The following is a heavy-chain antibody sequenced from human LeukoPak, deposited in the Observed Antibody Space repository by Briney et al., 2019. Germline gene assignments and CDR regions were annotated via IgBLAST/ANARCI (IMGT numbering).Heavy chain of an antibody. Sequence: GGSLRLSCAASGFTFSSYSMNWVRQAPGKGLEWVSSISSSSSYIYYADSVKGRFTISRDNAKNSLYLQMNSLRAEDTAVYYCARGGPYYYDSSGSRHGDFGYWGQGTLVTVSS. CDR3: ARGGPYYYDSSGSRHGDFGY. CDR1: GFTFSSYS. J-gene: IGHJ4*02. D-gene: IGHD3-22*01. V-gene: IGHV3-21*01. CDR2: ISSSSSYI.